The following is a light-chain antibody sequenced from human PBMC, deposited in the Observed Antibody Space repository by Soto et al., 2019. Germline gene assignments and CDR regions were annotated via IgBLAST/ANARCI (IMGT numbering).Light chain of an antibody. J-gene: IGKJ1*01. Sequence: DIQMTQSPSSLSASVGDRVTITCQASQDISNYLNWYQQKPGKAPKLLIYDASNLETGVPPRFSGSGSGTDFTFTISSLQPEDIATYYCQQSYSTRWTFGQGTKVDIK. CDR3: QQSYSTRWT. CDR2: DAS. CDR1: QDISNY. V-gene: IGKV1-33*01.